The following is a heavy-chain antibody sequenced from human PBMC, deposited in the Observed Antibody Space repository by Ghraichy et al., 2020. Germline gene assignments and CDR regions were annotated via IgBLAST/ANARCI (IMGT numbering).Heavy chain of an antibody. Sequence: GESQNISCATSGFNFANYGMSWVRQPPGKGPEWVSAIKTDGSNKHYADSVNGRFTLSRDNSRNTVYLQMKSLSAEETAIYYCATPLWDSNNWGQGTLVTVSS. D-gene: IGHD3-16*01. CDR2: IKTDGSNK. CDR1: GFNFANYG. CDR3: ATPLWDSNN. V-gene: IGHV3-23*05. J-gene: IGHJ4*02.